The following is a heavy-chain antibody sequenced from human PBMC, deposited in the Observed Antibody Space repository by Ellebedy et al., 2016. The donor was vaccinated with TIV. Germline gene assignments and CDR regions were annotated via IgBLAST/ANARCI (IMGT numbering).Heavy chain of an antibody. V-gene: IGHV3-30*03. CDR1: GFTFSTYG. CDR2: ISYDGGKK. D-gene: IGHD3-22*01. J-gene: IGHJ4*02. CDR3: ARDGPLYYYDSGGYFPLF. Sequence: PGGSLRLSCVASGFTFSTYGMHWVRQAPGKGLEWVAFISYDGGKKWYADSVKGRFTISRDTSKNMLFLQMNTLRAEDTAVYYCARDGPLYYYDSGGYFPLFWGQGTLVTVSS.